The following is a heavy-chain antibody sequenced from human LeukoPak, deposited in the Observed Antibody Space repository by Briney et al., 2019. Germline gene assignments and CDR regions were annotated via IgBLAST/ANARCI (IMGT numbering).Heavy chain of an antibody. CDR2: IYSSGST. CDR3: ARGGSGIFSY. D-gene: IGHD3-10*01. Sequence: PSETLSLTCTVSGGSISSYYWSWIRQPPGKGLEWIGNIYSSGSTTYSPSLKTRVTMSVDTSNNQFSLKLSSVTAADSAVYYCARGGSGIFSYWGQGALATVSS. J-gene: IGHJ4*02. V-gene: IGHV4-59*01. CDR1: GGSISSYY.